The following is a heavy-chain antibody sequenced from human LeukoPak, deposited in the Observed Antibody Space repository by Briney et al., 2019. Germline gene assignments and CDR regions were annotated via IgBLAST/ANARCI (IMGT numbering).Heavy chain of an antibody. CDR2: IYYSGST. J-gene: IGHJ6*03. CDR1: GGSISSYY. CDR3: ARGRSSMVRGYYYDYMDV. Sequence: SETLSLTCTVSGGSISSYYWSWIRQPPGKGLEWIGYIYYSGSTNYNPSLKSRVTISVDTSKNQFSLKLSSVTAADTAVYYCARGRSSMVRGYYYDYMDVWGKGTTVTISS. V-gene: IGHV4-59*01. D-gene: IGHD3-10*01.